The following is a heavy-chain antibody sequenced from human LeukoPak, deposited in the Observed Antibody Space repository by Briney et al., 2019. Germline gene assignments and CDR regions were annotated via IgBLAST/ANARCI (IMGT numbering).Heavy chain of an antibody. CDR3: ARESYGGRGDY. CDR1: GFNFDDYV. V-gene: IGHV4-38-2*02. J-gene: IGHJ4*02. Sequence: GSLRLSCAASGFNFDDYVMSWVRQAPGKGLEWIGSIYHSGSTYYNPSLKSRVTISVDTSKNQFSLKLSSVTAADTAVYYCARESYGGRGDYWGQGTLVTVSS. CDR2: IYHSGST. D-gene: IGHD2-21*01.